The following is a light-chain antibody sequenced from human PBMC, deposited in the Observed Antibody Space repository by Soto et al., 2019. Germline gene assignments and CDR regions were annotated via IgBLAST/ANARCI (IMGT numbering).Light chain of an antibody. CDR2: ATS. CDR1: QSVSSRD. J-gene: IGKJ2*01. Sequence: EIVLTQSPGTLSLSPGERATLSCRASQSVSSRDLAWYQQKPGQAPRLLIYATSSRAAGIPDRFSGSGSGTDFTLTISRLEPEDFAVYYCQQYDNSPGYTVGQGTKVDIK. V-gene: IGKV3-20*01. CDR3: QQYDNSPGYT.